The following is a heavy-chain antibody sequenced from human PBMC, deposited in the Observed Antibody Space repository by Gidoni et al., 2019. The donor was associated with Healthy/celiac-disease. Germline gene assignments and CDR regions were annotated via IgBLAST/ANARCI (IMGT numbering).Heavy chain of an antibody. J-gene: IGHJ6*04. CDR2: INHSGST. D-gene: IGHD3-10*01. Sequence: QVQLQQWRAGLLKPSATLSHPCAAVGGSFSGYYCSWTRQPPGKGLAWSGEINHSGSTNYNPSHKSRVTISVNTSKNQFSLKLSSGTAADTAEYCCAGGRSLVQGVIMRHYYYGMDVWGKGTTVTVSS. CDR1: GGSFSGYY. V-gene: IGHV4-34*01. CDR3: AGGRSLVQGVIMRHYYYGMDV.